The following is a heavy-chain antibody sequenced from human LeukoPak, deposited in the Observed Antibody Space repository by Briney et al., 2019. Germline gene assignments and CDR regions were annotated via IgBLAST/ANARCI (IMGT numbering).Heavy chain of an antibody. CDR3: ARSVNIVVEYYFDH. D-gene: IGHD2-15*01. V-gene: IGHV4-39*01. J-gene: IGHJ4*02. CDR1: GGSISSSSYF. Sequence: SETLSLTCTVSGGSISSSSYFWGWIRQPPGKGLEWIGSISYSGSTYYNPSLKSRVTISVGTSKNQFSLKLNSVTAADTAVYYCARSVNIVVEYYFDHWGQGTLVTVSS. CDR2: ISYSGST.